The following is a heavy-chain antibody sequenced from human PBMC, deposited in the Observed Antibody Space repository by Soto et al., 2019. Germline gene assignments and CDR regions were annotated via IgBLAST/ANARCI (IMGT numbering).Heavy chain of an antibody. D-gene: IGHD3-22*01. CDR2: ISYDGSNK. V-gene: IGHV3-30*18. CDR1: GFTSSSYG. CDR3: AKDNSQTHYYDSSGYYYTEYFQH. J-gene: IGHJ1*01. Sequence: GGSLRLSCAASGFTSSSYGMHWVRQAPGKGLEWVAVISYDGSNKYYADSVKGRFTISRDNSKNTLYLQMNSLRAEDTAVYYCAKDNSQTHYYDSSGYYYTEYFQHWGQGTLVTVSS.